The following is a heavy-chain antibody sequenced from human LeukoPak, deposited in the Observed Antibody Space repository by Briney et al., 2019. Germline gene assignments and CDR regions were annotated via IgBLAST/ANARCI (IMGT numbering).Heavy chain of an antibody. Sequence: GGSLRLSCAVSGFTFSSYWMSWVRQAPGKGLEWVANIKQDGREKYHVASVKGRFTISRDNAKNSLYLQMNTLRAEDTAVYYCARDRYITRSWGYDFDYWGQGTLVTVSS. CDR1: GFTFSSYW. CDR2: IKQDGREK. D-gene: IGHD6-13*01. CDR3: ARDRYITRSWGYDFDY. J-gene: IGHJ4*02. V-gene: IGHV3-7*01.